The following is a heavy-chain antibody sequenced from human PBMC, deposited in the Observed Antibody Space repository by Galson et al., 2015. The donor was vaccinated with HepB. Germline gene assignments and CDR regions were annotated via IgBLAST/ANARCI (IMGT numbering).Heavy chain of an antibody. J-gene: IGHJ4*02. D-gene: IGHD5-24*01. V-gene: IGHV1-2*02. CDR2: INPNSGDT. Sequence: SVKASCKASGYTFTDNCIHWVRQAPGQGLEWMGAINPNSGDTHYAHSLQGRFTMTRDTSISTAYMQVNRLTSDDTAMYYCAKFRVKGYTYLSGLGYWGQGTLVTVSS. CDR3: AKFRVKGYTYLSGLGY. CDR1: GYTFTDNC.